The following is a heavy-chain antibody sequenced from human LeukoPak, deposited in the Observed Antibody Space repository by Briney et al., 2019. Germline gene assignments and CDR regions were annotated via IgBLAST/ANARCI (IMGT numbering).Heavy chain of an antibody. CDR3: ARALLWFGELSALDY. Sequence: SETLSLTCAVSGGSISSGGYSWSWIRQPPGKGLEWIGYIYYSGSTYYNPSLKSRVTISVDTSKNQFSLKLSSVTAADTAVYYCARALLWFGELSALDYWGQGTLVTVSS. D-gene: IGHD3-10*01. V-gene: IGHV4-30-4*07. CDR2: IYYSGST. J-gene: IGHJ4*02. CDR1: GGSISSGGYS.